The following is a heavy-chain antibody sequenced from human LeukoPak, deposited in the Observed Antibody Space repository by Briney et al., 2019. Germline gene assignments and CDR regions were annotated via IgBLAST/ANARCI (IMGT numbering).Heavy chain of an antibody. D-gene: IGHD3-22*01. CDR2: VNWHGTT. CDR3: AKDLTYESSGSVIDN. V-gene: IGHV3-43*01. J-gene: IGHJ4*02. CDR1: GFIFEDYT. Sequence: GGSRRLSCAASGFIFEDYTMHWVRQVPGKTLEWVSLVNWHGTTYYADSLKGRFTISRDNSKNSLYLQMDSLRTEDTAFYYCAKDLTYESSGSVIDNWGLGTLVTVSS.